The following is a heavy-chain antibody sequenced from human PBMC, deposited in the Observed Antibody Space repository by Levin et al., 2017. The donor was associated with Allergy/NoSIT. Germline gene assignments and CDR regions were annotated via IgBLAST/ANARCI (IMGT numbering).Heavy chain of an antibody. V-gene: IGHV3-21*01. CDR3: ARDILTGLGYFDL. J-gene: IGHJ2*01. CDR2: ISSSSSYI. Sequence: LSLPCAASGFTFSSYSMNWVRQAPGKGLEWVSSISSSSSYIYYADSVKGRFTISRDNAKNSLYLQMNSLRAEDTAVYYCARDILTGLGYFDLWGRGTLVTVSS. CDR1: GFTFSSYS. D-gene: IGHD3-9*01.